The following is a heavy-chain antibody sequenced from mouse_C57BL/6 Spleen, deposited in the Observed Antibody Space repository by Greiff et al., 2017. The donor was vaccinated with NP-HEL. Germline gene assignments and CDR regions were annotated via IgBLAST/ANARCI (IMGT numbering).Heavy chain of an antibody. CDR3: ATTAQATPAWFAY. V-gene: IGHV1-61*01. J-gene: IGHJ3*01. CDR1: GYTFTSYW. Sequence: QVQLKQPGAELVRPGSSVKLSCKASGYTFTSYWMDWVKQRPGQGLEWIGNIYPSDSETHYNQKFKDKATLTVDKSSSTAYMQLSSLTSEDSAVYYCATTAQATPAWFAYWGQGTLVTVSA. CDR2: IYPSDSET. D-gene: IGHD3-2*02.